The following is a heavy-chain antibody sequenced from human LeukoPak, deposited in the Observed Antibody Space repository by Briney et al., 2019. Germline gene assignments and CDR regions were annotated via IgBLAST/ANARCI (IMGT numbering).Heavy chain of an antibody. CDR1: GDTFSRYA. J-gene: IGHJ4*02. D-gene: IGHD3-22*01. CDR3: AREYYYDSSGYSDY. CDR2: ISAYNGNT. V-gene: IGHV1-18*04. Sequence: GASVKVSCKSSGDTFSRYAINWVRQAPGQGLEWMGWISAYNGNTNYAQKFQGRVTMTTDTSTSTAYMELRSLRSDDTAVYYCAREYYYDSSGYSDYWGQGTLVTVSS.